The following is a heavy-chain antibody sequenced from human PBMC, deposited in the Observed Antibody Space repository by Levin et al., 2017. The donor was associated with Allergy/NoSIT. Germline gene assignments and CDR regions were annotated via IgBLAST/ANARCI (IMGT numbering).Heavy chain of an antibody. V-gene: IGHV4-31*03. D-gene: IGHD6-13*01. Sequence: SSETLSLTCSVSGASITSGAYYWSWIRQHPGKGLEWIGYTFNIGTTYYNPSLKSRVTISEDPSKNQFSLRLSSLTVADTAVYYCARVPIAAAGLEAIRFDYWGQGTLVTVSS. CDR2: TFNIGTT. CDR1: GASITSGAYY. CDR3: ARVPIAAAGLEAIRFDY. J-gene: IGHJ4*02.